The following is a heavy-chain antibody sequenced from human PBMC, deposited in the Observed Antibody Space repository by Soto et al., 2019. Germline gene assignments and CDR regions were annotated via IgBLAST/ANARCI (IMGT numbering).Heavy chain of an antibody. V-gene: IGHV3-33*01. CDR3: ARDIGDHTSRWTDAFDI. D-gene: IGHD6-13*01. J-gene: IGHJ3*02. Sequence: PXGALRLSCSASGFTCSNYGMHWVRQAPGKGLDWVAVIWYDGSNTYFADSVEGRFTISKDNSKNTLFLQMNSLRAEDTAVYYCARDIGDHTSRWTDAFDIWGQGTMVTVSS. CDR1: GFTCSNYG. CDR2: IWYDGSNT.